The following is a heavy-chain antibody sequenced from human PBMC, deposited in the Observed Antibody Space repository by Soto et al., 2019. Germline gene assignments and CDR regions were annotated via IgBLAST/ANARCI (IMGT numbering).Heavy chain of an antibody. Sequence: ASVKVSCKASGYTFTSYAMHWVRQAPGQRLEWMGWINAGNGNTKYSQKFQGRVTITRDTSASTAYMELSSLRSEDAAVYYCARDHAIVGATDAFDIWGQGTMVTVSS. V-gene: IGHV1-3*01. J-gene: IGHJ3*02. CDR3: ARDHAIVGATDAFDI. CDR1: GYTFTSYA. D-gene: IGHD1-26*01. CDR2: INAGNGNT.